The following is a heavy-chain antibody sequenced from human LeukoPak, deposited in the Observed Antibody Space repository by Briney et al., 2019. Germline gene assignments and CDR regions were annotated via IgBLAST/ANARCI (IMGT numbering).Heavy chain of an antibody. CDR3: ARDPVGAPYYDY. D-gene: IGHD1-26*01. CDR1: GFTFSGYY. CDR2: IKSDGSTT. J-gene: IGHJ4*02. Sequence: GGSLRLSCAASGFTFSGYYMHWVRQAPGKGLVWVSRIKSDGSTTNYADSVKGRFTISRDNAKNTLYLQMNSLRAEDTAVYYCARDPVGAPYYDYWGQGTLSPSPQ. V-gene: IGHV3-74*01.